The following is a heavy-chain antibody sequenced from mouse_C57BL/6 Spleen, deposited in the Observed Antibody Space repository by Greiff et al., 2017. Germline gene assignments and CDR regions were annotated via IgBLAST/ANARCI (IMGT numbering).Heavy chain of an antibody. CDR3: AITTVVGYFDY. V-gene: IGHV5-4*03. D-gene: IGHD1-1*01. CDR1: GFTFSSYA. Sequence: EVMLVESGGGLVKPGGSLKLSCAASGFTFSSYAMSWVRQTPEKRLEWVATISDGGSYTYYPDNVKGRFTISRDNAKNNLYLQMSHLKSEDTAMYYCAITTVVGYFDYWGQGTTLTVSS. J-gene: IGHJ2*01. CDR2: ISDGGSYT.